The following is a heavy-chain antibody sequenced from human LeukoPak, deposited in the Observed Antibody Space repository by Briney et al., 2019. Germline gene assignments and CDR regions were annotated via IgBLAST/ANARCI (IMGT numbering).Heavy chain of an antibody. CDR3: ARDEWEAGITVVRGIRYSGSYFNL. Sequence: GASVKVSCKASGGTFSNYAINWVRQAPGQGLEWMGGIIPIFGKANYAQKFQGRVTITADESTRTAYMELSSLRSEDTAVYYCARDEWEAGITVVRGIRYSGSYFNLWGQGTLVTVSS. V-gene: IGHV1-69*13. CDR1: GGTFSNYA. D-gene: IGHD1-26*01. CDR2: IIPIFGKA. J-gene: IGHJ4*02.